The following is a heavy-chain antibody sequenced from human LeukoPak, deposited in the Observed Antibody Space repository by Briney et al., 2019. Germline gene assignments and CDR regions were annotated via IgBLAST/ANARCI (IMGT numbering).Heavy chain of an antibody. CDR1: GFTFNNYA. CDR3: AKASWVSNADAVL. CDR2: LRGNGDT. D-gene: IGHD1-1*01. V-gene: IGHV3-23*01. Sequence: GGSLRLSCAASGFTFNNYAMSWVGQAPVRGLEWVSSLRGNGDTFYADSVKGRFTLSRDDSRNTVYLQLNNLRVEDTAVYCAKASWVSNADAVLWGQGTLVTVSS. J-gene: IGHJ4*02.